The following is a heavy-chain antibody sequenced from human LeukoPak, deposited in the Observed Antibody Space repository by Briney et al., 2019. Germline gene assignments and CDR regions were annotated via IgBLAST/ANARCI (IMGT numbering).Heavy chain of an antibody. J-gene: IGHJ4*02. CDR1: GFTFSRYS. Sequence: GGSLRLSCAASGFTFSRYSMNWVRQAPGKGLEWVSYISSSSSTIYYADSVKGRFTISRDNAKNSLYLQMNRLRAEDTAVNYCARVADTAMGYFDYWGQGTLVTDSS. V-gene: IGHV3-48*01. D-gene: IGHD5-18*01. CDR3: ARVADTAMGYFDY. CDR2: ISSSSSTI.